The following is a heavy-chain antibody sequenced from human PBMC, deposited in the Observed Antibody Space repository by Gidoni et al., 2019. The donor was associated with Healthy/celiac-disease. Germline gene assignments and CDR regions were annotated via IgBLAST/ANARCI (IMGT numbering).Heavy chain of an antibody. CDR2: ISVSGGST. D-gene: IGHD6-6*01. V-gene: IGHV3-23*01. CDR3: AKDGEYSSSYYYGMDV. J-gene: IGHJ6*02. CDR1: GFTFSSYA. Sequence: EVQLLESGGGLVQPGGSLRLSCAASGFTFSSYAMGWVRPAPGKGLEWVSAISVSGGSTYYSDSVKGRFTISRDNSKNTLYLQMNSLRAEDTAVYYCAKDGEYSSSYYYGMDVWGQGTTVTVSS.